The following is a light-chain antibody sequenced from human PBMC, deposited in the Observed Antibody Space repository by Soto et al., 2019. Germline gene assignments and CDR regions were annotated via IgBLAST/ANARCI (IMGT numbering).Light chain of an antibody. CDR2: EVS. CDR3: SSYTSSNTLVV. CDR1: SSDVGGYNY. V-gene: IGLV2-14*01. J-gene: IGLJ1*01. Sequence: QSALTQPASVSGSPGQSITISCTGTSSDVGGYNYVSWYQQHPGKAPKLMIYEVSNRPSGVSNRFSGSKSGNTASLTISGRQAEDEADYYCSSYTSSNTLVVFGTGTKVTVL.